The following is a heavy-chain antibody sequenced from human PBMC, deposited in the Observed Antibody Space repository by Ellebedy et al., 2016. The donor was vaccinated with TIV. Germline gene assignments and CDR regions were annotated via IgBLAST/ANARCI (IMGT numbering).Heavy chain of an antibody. CDR2: ISYDGSNK. CDR1: GFTFSSYA. CDR3: ASQGAFDI. Sequence: GGSLRLSXAASGFTFSSYAMHWVRQAPGKGLEWVAVISYDGSNKYYADSVKGRFTISRDNSKNTLYLQMNSLRAEDTAVYYCASQGAFDIWGQGTMVTVSS. J-gene: IGHJ3*02. V-gene: IGHV3-30-3*01.